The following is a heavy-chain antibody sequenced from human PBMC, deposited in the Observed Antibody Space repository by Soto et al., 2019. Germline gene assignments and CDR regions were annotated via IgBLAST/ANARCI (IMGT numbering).Heavy chain of an antibody. CDR1: GFTFSSYA. Sequence: EVQLLESGGGLVQPGGSLRLSCAASGFTFSSYAMSWVRQAPGKGLEWVSAISGSGGSTYYADSVKGRFTISRDNSKNPLDLQMNSLRAEDTAVYYCATTPLRFLEWLTPKYDYWGQGTLVTVSS. CDR2: ISGSGGST. V-gene: IGHV3-23*01. CDR3: ATTPLRFLEWLTPKYDY. J-gene: IGHJ4*02. D-gene: IGHD3-3*01.